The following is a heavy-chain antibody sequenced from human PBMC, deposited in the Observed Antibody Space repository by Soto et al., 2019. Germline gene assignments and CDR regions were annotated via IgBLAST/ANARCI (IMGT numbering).Heavy chain of an antibody. CDR1: GYTFTSYG. CDR3: ARGKGLTYYYDSSGPNDAFDI. Sequence: EASVKVSCKASGYTFTSYGISWVRQAPGQGLEWMGWISAYNGNTNYAQKLQGRVTMTTDTSTSTAYMELRSLRSDDTAVYYCARGKGLTYYYDSSGPNDAFDIWGQGTMVTVSS. V-gene: IGHV1-18*04. D-gene: IGHD3-22*01. CDR2: ISAYNGNT. J-gene: IGHJ3*02.